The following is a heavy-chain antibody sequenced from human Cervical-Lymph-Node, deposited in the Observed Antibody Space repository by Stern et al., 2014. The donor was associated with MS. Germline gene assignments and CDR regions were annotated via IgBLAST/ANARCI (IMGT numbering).Heavy chain of an antibody. CDR1: GDSITSDY. J-gene: IGHJ5*02. D-gene: IGHD4-17*01. Sequence: QLQLQESGPGLVKPSETLSLTCTVSGDSITSDYWSWIRQPPGKGLEWIGYIFNNGNANYNPSLKSRVTISVDTSKSHFSLKLTSVTAADTAIYYCARQMDDYGESDWDFFDPWGQGSLVSVSS. CDR3: ARQMDDYGESDWDFFDP. V-gene: IGHV4-59*01. CDR2: IFNNGNA.